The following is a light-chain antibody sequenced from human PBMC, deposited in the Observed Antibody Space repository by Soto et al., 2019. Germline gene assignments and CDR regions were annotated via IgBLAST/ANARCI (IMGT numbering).Light chain of an antibody. J-gene: IGKJ2*01. CDR2: GAS. V-gene: IGKV3-20*01. CDR1: QGVSSSS. CDR3: QHYDNSPMYT. Sequence: EIVLTQSPGTLSLSPGERATLSCRASQGVSSSSLAWFQQKPGQAPRLLIYGASNRATGIPARFSGSGSGTDFALTVSRLEPEDLAVYYCQHYDNSPMYTFGQGTKLEIK.